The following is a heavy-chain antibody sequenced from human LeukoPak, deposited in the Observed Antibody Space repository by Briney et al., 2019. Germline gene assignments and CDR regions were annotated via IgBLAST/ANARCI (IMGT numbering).Heavy chain of an antibody. D-gene: IGHD3-10*01. CDR2: ISSHSTTK. V-gene: IGHV3-48*04. CDR1: GFTFSSNS. CDR3: AKASMVRGVPDAFDI. J-gene: IGHJ3*02. Sequence: PGGSLRLSCAASGFTFSSNSMNWVRQAPGKGLEWVSYISSHSTTKSYADSVKGRFTISRDNDKKSLYLEMSSLRAEDTAVYYCAKASMVRGVPDAFDIWGQGTMVTVSS.